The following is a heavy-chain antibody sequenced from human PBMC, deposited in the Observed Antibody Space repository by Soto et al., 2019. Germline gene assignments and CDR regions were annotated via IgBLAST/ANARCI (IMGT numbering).Heavy chain of an antibody. D-gene: IGHD3-22*01. J-gene: IGHJ4*02. CDR2: ISGSGGST. Sequence: RRLSCAASGFTFSSYAMSWVRQAPRKGLEWVSAISGSGGSTDYADSVKGRFTISRDNSKNTLYLQMNSLRAEDTAVYYCAKVIGYDTSGYAENWGQGTQVTVSS. V-gene: IGHV3-23*01. CDR3: AKVIGYDTSGYAEN. CDR1: GFTFSSYA.